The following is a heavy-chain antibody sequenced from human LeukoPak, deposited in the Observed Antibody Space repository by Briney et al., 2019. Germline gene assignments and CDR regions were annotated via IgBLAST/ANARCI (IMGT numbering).Heavy chain of an antibody. CDR2: ISGSGTTI. CDR3: ASLYGSGSPG. J-gene: IGHJ3*01. Sequence: PGGSLRLSCAASGFTFSDNYMSWIRQAPGKGLEWVSYISGSGTTIYYADYVKGRFTISRDNAKNTLYLQMNSLRAEDTAVYYCASLYGSGSPGWGQGTMVTVSS. D-gene: IGHD3-10*01. CDR1: GFTFSDNY. V-gene: IGHV3-11*04.